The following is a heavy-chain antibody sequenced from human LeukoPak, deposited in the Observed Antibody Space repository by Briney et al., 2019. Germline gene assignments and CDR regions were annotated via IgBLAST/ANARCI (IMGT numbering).Heavy chain of an antibody. D-gene: IGHD3-10*01. Sequence: SGTLSLTCTVSGGSISTYHWSLIRPPPRKGLGWIGYIYTSGTAMYNPSLNSRVTISVDTSKNQFSLKLSSVTAADTAVYYCARRITYMDVWGNGTTVTVSS. CDR1: GGSISTYH. CDR2: IYTSGTA. CDR3: ARRITYMDV. J-gene: IGHJ6*03. V-gene: IGHV4-4*08.